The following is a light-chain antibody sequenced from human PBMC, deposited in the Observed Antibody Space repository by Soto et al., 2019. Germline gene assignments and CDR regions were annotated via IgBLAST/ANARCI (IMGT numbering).Light chain of an antibody. V-gene: IGKV3-20*01. J-gene: IGKJ1*01. CDR2: GTF. CDR3: QQYVSWT. CDR1: ETISSDK. Sequence: EIVLTQSPGTLSVSPGERATLSCRASETISSDKLAWYQQKPGQPPSLLIYGTFSRATGIPDRFSGSGSGTDFTLTISRLEPEDSAIYYCQQYVSWTFGQGTKVEI.